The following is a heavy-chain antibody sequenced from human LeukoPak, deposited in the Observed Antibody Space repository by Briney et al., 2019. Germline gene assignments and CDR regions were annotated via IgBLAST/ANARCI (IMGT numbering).Heavy chain of an antibody. V-gene: IGHV4-34*01. CDR1: GGSISSYY. D-gene: IGHD3-10*01. CDR3: ARGADYYGSGSYYTDY. CDR2: INHSGST. Sequence: PSETLSLTCTVSGGSISSYYWSWIRQPPGKGLEWIGEINHSGSTNYNPSLKSRVTISVDTSKNQFSLKLSSVTAADTAVYYCARGADYYGSGSYYTDYWGQGTLVTVSS. J-gene: IGHJ4*02.